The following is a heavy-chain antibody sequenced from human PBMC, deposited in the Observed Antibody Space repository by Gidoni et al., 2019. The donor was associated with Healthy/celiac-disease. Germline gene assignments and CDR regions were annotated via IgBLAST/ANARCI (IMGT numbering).Heavy chain of an antibody. V-gene: IGHV4-61*02. D-gene: IGHD2-21*02. Sequence: QVQLQESGPGLVKPSQTLSLTCTVSGGSIRSGSYYWSWIRKPAGKGLEWIGSIYTSGSTNYNPSLKSRVTISVDTSKNQFSLKLSSVTDADTAVYYCARADWGGDWDYGMDVWGQGTTVTVSS. CDR1: GGSIRSGSYY. CDR3: ARADWGGDWDYGMDV. CDR2: IYTSGST. J-gene: IGHJ6*02.